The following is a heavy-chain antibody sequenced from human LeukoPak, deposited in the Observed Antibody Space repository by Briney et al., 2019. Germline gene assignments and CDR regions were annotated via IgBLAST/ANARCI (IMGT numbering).Heavy chain of an antibody. CDR2: ISAYNGNT. J-gene: IGHJ3*02. D-gene: IGHD4-23*01. V-gene: IGHV1-18*01. CDR3: ARNLPGRGNSGHDAFDI. CDR1: GYTFTSYG. Sequence: ASVKVSCKASGYTFTSYGISWVRQAPGQGLEWMGWISAYNGNTNYAQKLQGRVTMTTDTSTSTAYMELRSLRSDDTAVNYCARNLPGRGNSGHDAFDIWGQGTMVTVSS.